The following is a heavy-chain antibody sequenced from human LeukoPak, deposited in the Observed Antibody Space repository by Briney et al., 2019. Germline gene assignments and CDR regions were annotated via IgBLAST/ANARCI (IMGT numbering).Heavy chain of an antibody. V-gene: IGHV1-2*02. J-gene: IGHJ4*02. CDR2: INPHSGGT. CDR1: GYTFSNSG. Sequence: ASVKVSCKASGYTFSNSGISWVRQAPGQGLEWMGWINPHSGGTNYAQKFQGRVTMTRDTSISTAYMELNRLRSDDTAVYYCARDVGEYCSSVSCYASNYWGQGTLVTVSS. D-gene: IGHD2-2*01. CDR3: ARDVGEYCSSVSCYASNY.